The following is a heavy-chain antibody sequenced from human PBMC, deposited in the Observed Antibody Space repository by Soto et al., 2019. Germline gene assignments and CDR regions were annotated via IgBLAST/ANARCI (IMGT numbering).Heavy chain of an antibody. Sequence: QVQLQQWGAGRLKPSETLSLNCAVTGGSLSGYYWSWIRQPPGKGLEWIGEVKDGGHTNYSPSLRGRVTISSDTSNNQFSLGLNSVTAADTGVYYCARGQEGVVATHWDQGSLVTVSS. CDR1: GGSLSGYY. V-gene: IGHV4-34*01. CDR2: VKDGGHT. D-gene: IGHD5-12*01. CDR3: ARGQEGVVATH. J-gene: IGHJ4*02.